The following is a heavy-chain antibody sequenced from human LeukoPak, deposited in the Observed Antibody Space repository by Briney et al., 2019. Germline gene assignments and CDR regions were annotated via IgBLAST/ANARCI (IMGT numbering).Heavy chain of an antibody. V-gene: IGHV1-2*02. CDR2: INPNSGGT. CDR1: GYTFTGYY. CDR3: ARAIYYYDSSGFEDAFDI. J-gene: IGHJ3*02. Sequence: GASLKFSCKASGYTFTGYYMHWVRQAPGQGLEWMGWINPNSGGTNYAQKFQGRVPMTKDTSISTAYMELSRLRSDDTAVYYCARAIYYYDSSGFEDAFDIWGQGTMVTVSS. D-gene: IGHD3-22*01.